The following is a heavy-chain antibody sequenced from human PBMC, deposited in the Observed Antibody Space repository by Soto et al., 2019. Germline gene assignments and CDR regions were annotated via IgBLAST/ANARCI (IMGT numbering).Heavy chain of an antibody. CDR1: GFSLSTSGVG. V-gene: IGHV2-5*02. Sequence: QITLKESGPTLVKPTQTLTLTCTFSGFSLSTSGVGVGWIRQPPGKALEWLALIYWDDDKRYSPSLKSRLTITKDTSKNQVVLTMTNMDPVDTAPYYCARSEAAGTYFRYWGQGTLVTVSS. CDR2: IYWDDDK. CDR3: ARSEAAGTYFRY. J-gene: IGHJ4*02. D-gene: IGHD6-13*01.